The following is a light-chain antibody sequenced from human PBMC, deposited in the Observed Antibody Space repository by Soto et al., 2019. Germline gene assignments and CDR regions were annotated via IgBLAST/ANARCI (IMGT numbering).Light chain of an antibody. CDR1: SSDVGGYNS. V-gene: IGLV2-14*01. Sequence: QSALTQPASVSGSPGQSITISCTGTSSDVGGYNSVSWYQQHPGKAPKLMIYEVNNRPSGVSNRFSGSKSGNTASLTISGLKAEDEADYYCSSYTSSSTLVFGGGTKLTVL. CDR3: SSYTSSSTLV. J-gene: IGLJ2*01. CDR2: EVN.